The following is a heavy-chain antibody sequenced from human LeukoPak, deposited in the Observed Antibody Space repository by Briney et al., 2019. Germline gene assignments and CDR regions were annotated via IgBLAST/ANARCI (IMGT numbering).Heavy chain of an antibody. D-gene: IGHD3-22*01. CDR3: AKASVDSSGYYHGFDY. CDR2: ISWNSGSI. V-gene: IGHV3-9*03. J-gene: IGHJ4*02. CDR1: GFTFDDYA. Sequence: PGRSLRLSCAASGFTFDDYAVHWVRQAPGKGLEWVSGISWNSGSIGYADSVKGRFTISRDNAKNSLYLQMNSLRAEDMALYYCAKASVDSSGYYHGFDYWGQGTLVTVSS.